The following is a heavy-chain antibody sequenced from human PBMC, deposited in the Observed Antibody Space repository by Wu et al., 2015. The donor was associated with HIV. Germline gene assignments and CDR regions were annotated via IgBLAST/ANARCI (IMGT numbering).Heavy chain of an antibody. CDR3: ATYPGWTACLMLFDV. CDR1: EDTFTNYA. J-gene: IGHJ3*01. Sequence: QVQLVQSGTEVKKPGSSVKVSCKASEDTFTNYAVNWVRQAPGQGLEWMGGIIPIMGTPSYAQSFHGRLSITTDESTSTAFMELSSLRSEDSAIYFCATYPGWTACLMLFDVWGQGTMVTSLQ. V-gene: IGHV1-69*05. D-gene: IGHD2-8*01. CDR2: IIPIMGTP.